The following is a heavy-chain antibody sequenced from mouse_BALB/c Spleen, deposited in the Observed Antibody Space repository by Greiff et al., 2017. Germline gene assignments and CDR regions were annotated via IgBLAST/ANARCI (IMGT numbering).Heavy chain of an antibody. CDR3: ARDGYPDAMDY. D-gene: IGHD2-3*01. Sequence: EVQLQQSGPELVKPGASVKISCKASGYSFTGYYMHWVKQSHVKSLEWIGRINPYNGATSYNQNFKDKASLTVDKSSSTAYMELHSLTSEDSAVYYCARDGYPDAMDYWGQGTSVTVSS. J-gene: IGHJ4*01. CDR2: INPYNGAT. V-gene: IGHV1-31*01. CDR1: GYSFTGYY.